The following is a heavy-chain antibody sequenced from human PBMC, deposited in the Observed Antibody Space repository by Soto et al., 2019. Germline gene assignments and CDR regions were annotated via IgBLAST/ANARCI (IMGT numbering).Heavy chain of an antibody. Sequence: PAESLKISCKGSGYIFTSYWICCFLQRPVKVLEWMGIIYPGDSDTRYSPSFQGQVTISADKSISTAYLQWSSLKASDTAMYYCARHNLEYYYDSSGYPDYWGQGTLVTVSS. J-gene: IGHJ4*02. CDR1: GYIFTSYW. V-gene: IGHV5-51*01. CDR3: ARHNLEYYYDSSGYPDY. CDR2: IYPGDSDT. D-gene: IGHD3-22*01.